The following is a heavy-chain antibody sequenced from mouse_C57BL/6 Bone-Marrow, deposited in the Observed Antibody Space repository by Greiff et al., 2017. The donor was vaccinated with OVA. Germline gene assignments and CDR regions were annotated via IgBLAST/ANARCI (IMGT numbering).Heavy chain of an antibody. V-gene: IGHV1-9*01. J-gene: IGHJ4*01. CDR2: ILPGSGST. D-gene: IGHD1-1*01. CDR1: GYTFTGYW. Sequence: VQRVESGAELMKPGASVKLSCKATGYTFTGYWIEWVKQRPGHGLEWIGEILPGSGSTNYNEKFKGKATFTADTSSNTAYMQLSSLTTEDSAIYYCAREGYYYGSSYGAMDYWGQGTSVTVSS. CDR3: AREGYYYGSSYGAMDY.